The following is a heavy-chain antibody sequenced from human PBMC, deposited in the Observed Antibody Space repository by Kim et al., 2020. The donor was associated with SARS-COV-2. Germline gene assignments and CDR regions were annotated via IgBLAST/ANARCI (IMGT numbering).Heavy chain of an antibody. V-gene: IGHV1-18*01. J-gene: IGHJ4*02. D-gene: IGHD4-17*01. CDR3: ARYSDYGNVGY. Sequence: NYAQKLQGRGTMTTDTSTSTAYMELRSLRSDDTAVYYCARYSDYGNVGYWGQGTLVTVSS.